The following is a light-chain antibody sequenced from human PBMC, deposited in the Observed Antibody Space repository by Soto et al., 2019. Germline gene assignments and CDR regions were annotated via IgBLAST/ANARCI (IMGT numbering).Light chain of an antibody. J-gene: IGLJ2*01. V-gene: IGLV2-8*01. Sequence: QSALTQPPSASGSPGQSVTISCTGTSSDVGGYNYVSWYQQHPGKAPKLMIYEVHKRPSGVPCRFSCSKSGKPGSLTVSRLPGADEPCYYCGSYTVSDIFVFGGGTKLTVL. CDR1: SSDVGGYNY. CDR3: GSYTVSDIFV. CDR2: EVH.